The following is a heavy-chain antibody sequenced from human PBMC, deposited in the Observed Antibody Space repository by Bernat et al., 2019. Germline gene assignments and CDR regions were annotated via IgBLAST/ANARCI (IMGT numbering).Heavy chain of an antibody. CDR1: GYTFTIYF. CDR3: VGGGWSGYDREADY. CDR2: INGGSGST. Sequence: QVQLLQSGAEVKKPGASVKVSCKASGYTFTIYFIHWVRQAPGQGLEWMGIINGGSGSTSHAQKFQGRGTLTRDTATSTGYMERSRLRYEDTAVYYGVGGGWSGYDREADYWGQGTPVTVSS. V-gene: IGHV1-46*01. J-gene: IGHJ4*02. D-gene: IGHD5-12*01.